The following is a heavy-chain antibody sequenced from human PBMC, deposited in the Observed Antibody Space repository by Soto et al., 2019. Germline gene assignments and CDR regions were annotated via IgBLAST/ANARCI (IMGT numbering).Heavy chain of an antibody. Sequence: PEESLKISCKGSGYSLTSYWIGWGRQMLGKGLEWMGIIYPGDSDTRYSPSFQGQVTISADKSISTAYLQWSSLKASDTAMYYCARLGNDGGQYRGHSGSYHEHSDYYGMDDWGRGTTGT. CDR2: IYPGDSDT. CDR3: ARLGNDGGQYRGHSGSYHEHSDYYGMDD. J-gene: IGHJ6*02. V-gene: IGHV5-51*01. D-gene: IGHD1-26*01. CDR1: GYSLTSYW.